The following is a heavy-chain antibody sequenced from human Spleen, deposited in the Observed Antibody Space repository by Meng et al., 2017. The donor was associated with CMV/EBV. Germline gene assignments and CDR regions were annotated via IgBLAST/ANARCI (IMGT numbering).Heavy chain of an antibody. CDR1: GFIVSSDS. J-gene: IGHJ4*02. CDR2: ISSGGST. CDR3: VREGYESSGHHPGY. Sequence: CAASGFIVSSDSMSWVRQAAGKGLEWVSLISSGGSTYYADSVKGRFTISRDNSKNTLYLQMNSLRAEDTAVYYCVREGYESSGHHPGYWGQGTLVTVSS. D-gene: IGHD3-22*01. V-gene: IGHV3-53*01.